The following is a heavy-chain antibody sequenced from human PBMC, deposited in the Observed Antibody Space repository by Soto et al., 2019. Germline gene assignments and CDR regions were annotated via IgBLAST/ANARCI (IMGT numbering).Heavy chain of an antibody. V-gene: IGHV4-39*02. CDR1: GGSISSGTYY. Sequence: TLSLTCTVSGGSISSGTYYWGWIRQPPGKGLEWIGSLYYTGRTYYSPSLKSRVTISVDTSKNHFSLNLTSVTAADTAVYYCARRLARGVIGWFDPWGQGTLVTVSS. D-gene: IGHD3-10*01. CDR3: ARRLARGVIGWFDP. CDR2: LYYTGRT. J-gene: IGHJ5*02.